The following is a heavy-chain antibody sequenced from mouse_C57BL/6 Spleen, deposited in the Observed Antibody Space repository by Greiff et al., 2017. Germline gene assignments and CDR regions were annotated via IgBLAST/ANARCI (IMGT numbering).Heavy chain of an antibody. J-gene: IGHJ4*01. CDR1: GFTFSDYG. D-gene: IGHD2-3*01. Sequence: EVQRVESGGGLVKPGGSLKLSCAASGFTFSDYGMHWVRQAPEKGLEWVAYISSGSSTIYYADTVKGRFTISRDNAKNTLFLQMTSLRSEDTAMYYCARRFYDGYYGMVSMDYGGQGTSVTVPS. V-gene: IGHV5-17*01. CDR2: ISSGSSTI. CDR3: ARRFYDGYYGMVSMDY.